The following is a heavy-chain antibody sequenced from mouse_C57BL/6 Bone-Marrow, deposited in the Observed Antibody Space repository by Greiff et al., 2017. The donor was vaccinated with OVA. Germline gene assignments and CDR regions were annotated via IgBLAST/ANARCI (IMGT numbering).Heavy chain of an antibody. CDR3: ARRLRRRDYAMDY. V-gene: IGHV1-7*01. CDR1: GYTFTSYW. D-gene: IGHD2-4*01. Sequence: QVQLQQSGAELAKPGASVKLSCKASGYTFTSYWMHWVKQRPGQGLEWIGYINPSSGYTKYNQKFKDKATLTADKSSSTAYMQLSSLTSEDSAVYYCARRLRRRDYAMDYWGQGTSVTVSS. J-gene: IGHJ4*01. CDR2: INPSSGYT.